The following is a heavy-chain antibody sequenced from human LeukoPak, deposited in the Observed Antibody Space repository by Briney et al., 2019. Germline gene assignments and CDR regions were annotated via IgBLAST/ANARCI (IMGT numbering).Heavy chain of an antibody. CDR1: GGSISSYY. D-gene: IGHD6-19*01. CDR3: ARGGIAVAGTVPLFDY. Sequence: PSETLSLTCTVSGGSISSYYWIWIRQPPGKELEWIGYIYYSGSTNYNPSLKSRVTISVDTSKNQFSLKLSSVTAADTAVYYCARGGIAVAGTVPLFDYWGQGTLVTVSS. CDR2: IYYSGST. J-gene: IGHJ4*02. V-gene: IGHV4-59*01.